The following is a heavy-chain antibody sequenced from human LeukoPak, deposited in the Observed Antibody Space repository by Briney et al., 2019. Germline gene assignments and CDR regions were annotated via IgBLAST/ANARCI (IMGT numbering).Heavy chain of an antibody. CDR1: GYTXTSYA. J-gene: IGHJ4*02. V-gene: IGHV1-3*01. CDR3: ARTPPGYSYGHNYFDY. CDR2: INAGNGNT. D-gene: IGHD5-18*01. Sequence: ASVXVSXKAXGYTXTSYAMXXVRQAPGQRLEWMGXINAGNGNTKYSQKFQGRVTITADESTSTAYMELSSLRSEDTAVYYCARTPPGYSYGHNYFDYWGQGTLVTVSS.